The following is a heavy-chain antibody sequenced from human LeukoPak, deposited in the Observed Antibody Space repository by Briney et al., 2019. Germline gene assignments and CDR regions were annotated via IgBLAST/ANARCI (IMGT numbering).Heavy chain of an antibody. D-gene: IGHD3-9*01. CDR3: ARRAYDILTGYPTPFDY. CDR1: GGSISSSSYY. J-gene: IGHJ4*02. Sequence: PSETLSLTCTVSGGSISSSSYYWGWIRQPPGKGLEWIGSIYYSGSTYYNPSLKSRVTISVDTSKNQFSLKLSSVTAADTAVYYCARRAYDILTGYPTPFDYWGQGTLVTVSS. CDR2: IYYSGST. V-gene: IGHV4-39*07.